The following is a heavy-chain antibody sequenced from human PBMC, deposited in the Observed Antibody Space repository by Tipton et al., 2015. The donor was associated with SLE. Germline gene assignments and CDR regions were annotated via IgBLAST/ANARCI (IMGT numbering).Heavy chain of an antibody. CDR2: INHSGST. CDR3: ARPGNYFDSSGHHDAFDV. V-gene: IGHV4-34*01. J-gene: IGHJ3*01. Sequence: TLSLTCNVSGGSVSTNDFSWGWIRQPPGKGLEWIGEINHSGSTNYNPSLKSRVTISFDTSKNQLSLKLSSVTAADTAVYYCARPGNYFDSSGHHDAFDVWGQGTMVTVSS. CDR1: GGSVSTNDFS. D-gene: IGHD3-22*01.